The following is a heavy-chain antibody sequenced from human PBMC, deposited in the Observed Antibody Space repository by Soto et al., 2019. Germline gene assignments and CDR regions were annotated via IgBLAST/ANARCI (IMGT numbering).Heavy chain of an antibody. D-gene: IGHD2-2*01. J-gene: IGHJ3*01. Sequence: EVQLVESGGGLVQPGRSLRLSCAASGFSLDDYAMHWVRQVPGKGLEWVSGISWNSANIGYADSVKGRFTISRDNAKNFLYLEMHSLRHEDAALYFCAKGVSTSWLRDGFDVWGQGTMVTASS. CDR1: GFSLDDYA. CDR3: AKGVSTSWLRDGFDV. V-gene: IGHV3-9*01. CDR2: ISWNSANI.